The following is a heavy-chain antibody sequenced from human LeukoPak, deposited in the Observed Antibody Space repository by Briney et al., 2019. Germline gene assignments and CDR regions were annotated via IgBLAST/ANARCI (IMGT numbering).Heavy chain of an antibody. CDR2: IYYSGST. V-gene: IGHV4-59*12. CDR3: ARPKSGFRGSYYMDV. J-gene: IGHJ6*03. D-gene: IGHD5-12*01. CDR1: GGYISSYY. Sequence: SETLSLTCTVSGGYISSYYWSWIRQPPGKGLEWLGYIYYSGSTNYNPSPKSRVTISVDTSKNQFSLKLSSVTAADTAVYYCARPKSGFRGSYYMDVWGKGNTVTISS.